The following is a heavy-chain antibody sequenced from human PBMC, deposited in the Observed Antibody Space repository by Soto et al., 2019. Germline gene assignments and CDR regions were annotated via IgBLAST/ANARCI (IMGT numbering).Heavy chain of an antibody. CDR1: GYTFTSYD. Sequence: ASVKVSCKASGYTFTSYDINWVRQATGQGLEWMGWMNPNSGNTGYAQKFQGRVTMTRNTSISTAYMELSSLRSEDTAVYYCGGLYCSSTSCYRGAFDIWGQGTMVTVS. D-gene: IGHD2-2*01. J-gene: IGHJ3*02. CDR3: GGLYCSSTSCYRGAFDI. V-gene: IGHV1-8*01. CDR2: MNPNSGNT.